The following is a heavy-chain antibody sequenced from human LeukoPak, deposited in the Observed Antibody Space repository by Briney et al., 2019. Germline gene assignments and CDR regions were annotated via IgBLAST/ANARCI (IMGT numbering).Heavy chain of an antibody. CDR3: AKDLDIVVVPAAFYFDY. CDR2: ISGSGGST. CDR1: GFTFSSYA. V-gene: IGHV3-23*01. Sequence: PGGSLRLSCAASGFTFSSYAMSWVRQAPGKGLEWVSAISGSGGSTYYADSVKGRFTISRDNSKNTLYLQMNSLRAEDTAVYYCAKDLDIVVVPAAFYFDYWGQGTLVTGSS. J-gene: IGHJ4*02. D-gene: IGHD2-2*03.